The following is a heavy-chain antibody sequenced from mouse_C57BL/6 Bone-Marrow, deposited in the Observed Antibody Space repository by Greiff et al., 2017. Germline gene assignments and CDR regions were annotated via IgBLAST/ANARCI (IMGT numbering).Heavy chain of an antibody. CDR3: ARIYDYDVRYAMDY. Sequence: QVQLQQPGAELVKPGASVKLSCKASGYTFTSYWMHWVKQRPGQGLEWIGMIHPNSGSTNYNEKFKSKATLTVDKSSSTAYMQLSSLTSEDSAVYYCARIYDYDVRYAMDYWGQGTSVTVSS. V-gene: IGHV1-64*01. J-gene: IGHJ4*01. CDR1: GYTFTSYW. CDR2: IHPNSGST. D-gene: IGHD2-4*01.